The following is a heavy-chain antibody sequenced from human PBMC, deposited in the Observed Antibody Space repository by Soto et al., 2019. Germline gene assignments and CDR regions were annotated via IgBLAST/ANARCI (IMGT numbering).Heavy chain of an antibody. V-gene: IGHV3-15*01. Sequence: LRLSCAASGFTFSNAWMSWVRQAPGKGLEWVGRIKSKTNGGTTDYAAPVKGRFTMSRDDSKNTVYLQMNSLKTEDTAVYYCTTDDPINKYWGQGALVTVSS. CDR3: TTDDPINKY. CDR2: IKSKTNGGTT. J-gene: IGHJ4*02. CDR1: GFTFSNAW.